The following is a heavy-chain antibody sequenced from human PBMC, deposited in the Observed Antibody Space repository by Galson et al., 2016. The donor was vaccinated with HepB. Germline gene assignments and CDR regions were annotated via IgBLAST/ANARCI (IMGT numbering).Heavy chain of an antibody. V-gene: IGHV6-1*01. J-gene: IGHJ6*02. CDR3: TRGYMQTGMNV. Sequence: CAISGDNVTSDITTWNWIRQSPSRGLEWLGRTYYRSKWFTDYAVSVEGRITINSDISRNQFSLQLDSVTPDDTAAYFCTRGYMQTGMNVWGQGTTVTVSS. D-gene: IGHD5-18*01. CDR1: GDNVTSDITT. CDR2: TYYRSKWFT.